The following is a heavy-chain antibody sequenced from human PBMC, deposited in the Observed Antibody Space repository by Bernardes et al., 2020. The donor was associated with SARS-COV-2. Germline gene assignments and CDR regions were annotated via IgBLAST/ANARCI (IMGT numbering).Heavy chain of an antibody. CDR2: FDPEDGET. Sequence: SVKVSCKVSGYTLTELSMHWVRQAPGKGLEWMGGFDPEDGETIYAQKFQGRVTMTEDTSTDTAYMELSSLRSEDTDVYYCATAYCSSTSCYWDFDYWGQGTLVTVSS. J-gene: IGHJ4*02. D-gene: IGHD2-2*01. CDR3: ATAYCSSTSCYWDFDY. CDR1: GYTLTELS. V-gene: IGHV1-24*01.